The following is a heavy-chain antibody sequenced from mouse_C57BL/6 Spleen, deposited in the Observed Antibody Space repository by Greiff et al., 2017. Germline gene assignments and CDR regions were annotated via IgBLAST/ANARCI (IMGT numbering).Heavy chain of an antibody. J-gene: IGHJ3*01. V-gene: IGHV1-5*01. D-gene: IGHD1-1*01. Sequence: VQLQQSGTVLARPGASVKMSCKTSGYTFTSYWMHWVKQRPGQGLEWIWAIYPGNSDTSYNQKFKGKAKLTAVTSASTAYMELSSLTNEDSAVYYCTREENYYYGSSYVWFAYWGQGTLVTVSA. CDR2: IYPGNSDT. CDR3: TREENYYYGSSYVWFAY. CDR1: GYTFTSYW.